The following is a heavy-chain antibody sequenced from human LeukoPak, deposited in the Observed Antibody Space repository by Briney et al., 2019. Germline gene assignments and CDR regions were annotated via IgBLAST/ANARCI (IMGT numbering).Heavy chain of an antibody. CDR3: ARAYYYDSSGTRAFDY. CDR1: GGSISSYY. J-gene: IGHJ4*02. V-gene: IGHV4-4*07. Sequence: PSETLSLTCTVSGGSISSYYWSWIRQPAGKRLEWIGRIYTSGSTNYNPSLKSRVTMSVDTSKNQFSLKLSSVTAADTAVYYCARAYYYDSSGTRAFDYWGQGTLVTVSS. D-gene: IGHD3-22*01. CDR2: IYTSGST.